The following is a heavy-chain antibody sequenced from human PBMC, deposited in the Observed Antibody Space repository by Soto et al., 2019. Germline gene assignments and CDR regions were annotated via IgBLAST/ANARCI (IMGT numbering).Heavy chain of an antibody. Sequence: SETLSLTCTVSGGSISSYYWSWIRQPPGKGLEWIGYIYYSGSTNYNPSLKSRVTISVDTSKNQFSLKLSSVTAADTAVYYCARVVVATINHYFDYWGQGTLVTVSS. V-gene: IGHV4-59*01. J-gene: IGHJ4*02. CDR3: ARVVVATINHYFDY. CDR2: IYYSGST. CDR1: GGSISSYY. D-gene: IGHD5-12*01.